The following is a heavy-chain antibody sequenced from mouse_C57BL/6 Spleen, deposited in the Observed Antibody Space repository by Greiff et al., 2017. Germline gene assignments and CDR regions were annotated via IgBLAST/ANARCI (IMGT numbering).Heavy chain of an antibody. CDR2: IHPNSGST. J-gene: IGHJ2*01. V-gene: IGHV1-64*01. CDR1: GYTFTSYW. Sequence: QVQLQQPGAELVKPGASVKLSCKASGYTFTSYWMHWVKQRPGQGLEWIGMIHPNSGSTNYNEKFKSKATLTADKSSSTAYMQLSSLTSEDSAVYYCSRDYYDDGSYFAYWGQGTTVTGSS. CDR3: SRDYYDDGSYFAY. D-gene: IGHD2-4*01.